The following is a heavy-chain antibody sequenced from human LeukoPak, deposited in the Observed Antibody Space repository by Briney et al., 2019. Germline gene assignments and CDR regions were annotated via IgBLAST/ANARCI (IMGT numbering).Heavy chain of an antibody. J-gene: IGHJ4*02. D-gene: IGHD3-3*01. CDR2: IIPIFGTA. CDR3: ARSGEEADYDFWSGYRNFDY. CDR1: GGTFSSYA. V-gene: IGHV1-69*13. Sequence: ASVKVSCKASGGTFSSYAISWVRQAPGQGLEWMGGIIPIFGTANYAQKFQGRVTITADESTSTAYMELSSLRSEDTAVYYCARSGEEADYDFWSGYRNFDYWGQGTLVTVSS.